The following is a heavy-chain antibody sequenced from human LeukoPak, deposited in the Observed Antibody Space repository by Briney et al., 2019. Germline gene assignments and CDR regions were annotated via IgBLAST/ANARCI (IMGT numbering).Heavy chain of an antibody. J-gene: IGHJ1*01. CDR1: GGSISSYY. CDR2: IYYSGST. Sequence: SETLSLTCTVSGGSISSYYWSWIRQPPGKGLEWIGYIYYSGSTNYNPSLKSRVTISVDTSKNQFSLKLSSVTAVDTAVYYCARGGSSSWYPVPEYFQHWGQGTLVTVSS. CDR3: ARGGSSSWYPVPEYFQH. V-gene: IGHV4-59*01. D-gene: IGHD6-13*01.